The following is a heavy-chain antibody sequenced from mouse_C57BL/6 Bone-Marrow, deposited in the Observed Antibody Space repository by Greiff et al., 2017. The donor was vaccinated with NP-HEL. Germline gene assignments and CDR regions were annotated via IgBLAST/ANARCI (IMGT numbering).Heavy chain of an antibody. CDR3: ARGYYEYGNWYFDV. CDR2: IYPGGGYT. Sequence: VKLQESGAELVRPGTSVKMSCKASGYTFTNYWIGWAKQRPGHGLEWIGDIYPGGGYTNYNEKFKGKATLTADKSSSTAYMQVSSLTSEDSAIYYCARGYYEYGNWYFDVWGTGTTVTVSS. V-gene: IGHV1-63*01. CDR1: GYTFTNYW. J-gene: IGHJ1*03. D-gene: IGHD2-4*01.